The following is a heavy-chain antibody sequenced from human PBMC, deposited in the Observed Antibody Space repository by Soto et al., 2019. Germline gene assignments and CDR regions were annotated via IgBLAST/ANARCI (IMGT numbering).Heavy chain of an antibody. J-gene: IGHJ6*03. CDR1: GFTVSTKY. CDR2: IKSGGST. D-gene: IGHD2-15*01. V-gene: IGHV3-66*01. Sequence: EVQLVESGGGLVQPGGSLRLSCAASGFTVSTKYMSWVRQAPGKGLAWVSLIKSGGSTYYAGSVECRFTISRGNSANMLFLQMHSLRVGDTAMYYCTRDDVYCDGGGCYEVPMDVCGKGTTVTVSS. CDR3: TRDDVYCDGGGCYEVPMDV.